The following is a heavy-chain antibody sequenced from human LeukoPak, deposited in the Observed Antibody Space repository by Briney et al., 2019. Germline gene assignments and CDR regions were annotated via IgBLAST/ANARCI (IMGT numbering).Heavy chain of an antibody. CDR2: VIPIFGTA. J-gene: IGHJ5*02. Sequence: SVKVSCKASGGTFSSYAISWVRQAPGQGLEWMGGVIPIFGTANYAQKFQGRVTITTDESTSTAYMELSSLRSEDTAVYYCARSTTYYDILTGSYFDPWGQGTLVTVSS. V-gene: IGHV1-69*05. CDR1: GGTFSSYA. CDR3: ARSTTYYDILTGSYFDP. D-gene: IGHD3-9*01.